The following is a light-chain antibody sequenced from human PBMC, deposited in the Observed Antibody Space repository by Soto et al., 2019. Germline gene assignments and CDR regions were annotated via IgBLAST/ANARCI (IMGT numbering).Light chain of an antibody. CDR2: KAS. Sequence: DIQMTQSPSSLSASVGDTVTISCRASHTILNWLAWYQQKPGKAPKLLIYKASSLQSGVPSRFRGGGSGTEFTLTINSLQPDDFATYYCQQYNSHSTFGQGTKVEI. CDR3: QQYNSHST. J-gene: IGKJ1*01. V-gene: IGKV1-5*03. CDR1: HTILNW.